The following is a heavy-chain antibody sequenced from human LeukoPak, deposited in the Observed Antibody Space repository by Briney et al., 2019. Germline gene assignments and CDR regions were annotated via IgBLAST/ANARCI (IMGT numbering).Heavy chain of an antibody. CDR1: GFTFSSYG. Sequence: GGSLRLSCAASGFTFSSYGMYWVRQAPGKGLEWVSAITGSGGSIYYVDSVRGRFTISRDNSQSTLYLQMNSLRAEDTAVYFCAKDRGYSYGYPYFDSWGQGTLVTVSS. J-gene: IGHJ4*02. CDR2: ITGSGGSI. CDR3: AKDRGYSYGYPYFDS. V-gene: IGHV3-23*01. D-gene: IGHD5-18*01.